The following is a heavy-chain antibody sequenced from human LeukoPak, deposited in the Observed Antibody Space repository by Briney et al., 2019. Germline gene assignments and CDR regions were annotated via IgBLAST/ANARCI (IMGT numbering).Heavy chain of an antibody. Sequence: PSQTLSLTCTVSGGSISSGSYYWSWIRQPAGKGLEWIGRIYTSGSTNYNPSLKSRVTISVDTSKNQFSLKLSSVTAADTAVYYCARDTTVHFDYWGQGTLVTASS. CDR3: ARDTTVHFDY. J-gene: IGHJ4*02. CDR2: IYTSGST. CDR1: GGSISSGSYY. D-gene: IGHD4-17*01. V-gene: IGHV4-61*02.